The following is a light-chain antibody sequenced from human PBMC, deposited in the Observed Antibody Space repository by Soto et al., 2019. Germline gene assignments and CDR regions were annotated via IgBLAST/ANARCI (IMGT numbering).Light chain of an antibody. V-gene: IGKV1-9*01. CDR2: AAS. CDR3: QQLNSYLGS. J-gene: IGKJ3*01. Sequence: DIQLTQSPSFLSASVGDRVTITCRASQGISSYLAWYQQKPGKAPKLLIYAASTLQSGVPLRFSGSGSGTEFTLTISSLQPEDFATYYCQQLNSYLGSFGPGTKVDIK. CDR1: QGISSY.